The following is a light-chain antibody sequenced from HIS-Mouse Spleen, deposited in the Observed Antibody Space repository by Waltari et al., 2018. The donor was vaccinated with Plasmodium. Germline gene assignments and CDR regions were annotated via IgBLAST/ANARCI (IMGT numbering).Light chain of an antibody. CDR3: QSYDSSLSGSV. J-gene: IGLJ3*02. Sequence: QSVLTQPPSVSGAPGQRVTISCTGSSSNIGAGYDVHWYQQLPGTAPKLLIYGSSNRPSGVPDRFSGSTSGTSASLAITGLQAEDEADYYCQSYDSSLSGSVFGGGTKLTVL. V-gene: IGLV1-40*01. CDR1: SSNIGAGYD. CDR2: GSS.